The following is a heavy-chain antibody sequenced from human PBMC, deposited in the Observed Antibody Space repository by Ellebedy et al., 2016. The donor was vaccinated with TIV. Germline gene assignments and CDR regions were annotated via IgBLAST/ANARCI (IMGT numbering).Heavy chain of an antibody. D-gene: IGHD4-17*01. V-gene: IGHV3-23*01. CDR2: ISAGGGST. CDR3: AKDVVDYGDYPYYFDY. Sequence: GESLKISXAASGFTFNSYAMSWVRQAPGKGLEWVSAISAGGGSTYYADSVKGRFTISRDNSKNTLYLQMNSLRAEDTAVYYCAKDVVDYGDYPYYFDYWGQGTLVTVSS. J-gene: IGHJ4*02. CDR1: GFTFNSYA.